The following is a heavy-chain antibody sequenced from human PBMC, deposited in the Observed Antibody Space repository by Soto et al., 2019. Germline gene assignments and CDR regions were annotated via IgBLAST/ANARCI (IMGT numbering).Heavy chain of an antibody. V-gene: IGHV4-34*01. D-gene: IGHD3-22*01. CDR2: INHSGNT. Sequence: PWETLSLTCAVYGGSFSGYYWTWIRQPPGKGLEWIGEINHSGNTNYNPSLKSRVTISVDTSKNQFSLKLSSVTAADTAVYYCARTYYDSSDHGYYYGLDVWGQGTTVTVSS. CDR3: ARTYYDSSDHGYYYGLDV. CDR1: GGSFSGYY. J-gene: IGHJ6*02.